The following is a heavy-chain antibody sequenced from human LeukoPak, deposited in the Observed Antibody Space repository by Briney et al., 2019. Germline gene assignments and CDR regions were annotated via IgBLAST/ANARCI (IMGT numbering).Heavy chain of an antibody. CDR2: IWYDGSNK. CDR3: ARGGYYDSSGSSFDY. CDR1: GFTCSSYG. J-gene: IGHJ4*02. D-gene: IGHD3-22*01. Sequence: GGSLRRSCAASGFTCSSYGMHWLRHAPGKGLEWGAVIWYDGSNKYYADSVKGRFTISRDKSKNTLYLQMNSLRAEDTAVYYCARGGYYDSSGSSFDYWGRGTLVTVSS. V-gene: IGHV3-33*01.